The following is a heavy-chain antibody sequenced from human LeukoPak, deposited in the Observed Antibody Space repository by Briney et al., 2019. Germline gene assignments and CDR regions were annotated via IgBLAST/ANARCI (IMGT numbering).Heavy chain of an antibody. D-gene: IGHD3-22*01. Sequence: GGSLRLSCEASGFTFSSYSMNWVRQAPGKGLEWVSSITRMSSSIYYADSVQGRFTISRDNAKNSVYLQMNSLRAEDTAVYYCAKEMGSSGSTKDFFDNWGQGALVTVSS. J-gene: IGHJ4*02. CDR1: GFTFSSYS. CDR2: ITRMSSSI. CDR3: AKEMGSSGSTKDFFDN. V-gene: IGHV3-21*01.